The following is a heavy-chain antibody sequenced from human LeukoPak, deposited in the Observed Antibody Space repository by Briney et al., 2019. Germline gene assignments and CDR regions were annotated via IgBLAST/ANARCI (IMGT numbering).Heavy chain of an antibody. CDR1: GFTFTPYW. CDR3: AKSSIVVVPAATYFDY. J-gene: IGHJ4*02. Sequence: GGSLRLSCAASGFTFTPYWMHWVRQAPGKGLVWVARINNDGSSTNYADSVKGRFTISRDNSKNTLYLQMNSLRAEDTAVYYCAKSSIVVVPAATYFDYWGQGTLVTVSS. V-gene: IGHV3-74*01. CDR2: INNDGSST. D-gene: IGHD2-2*01.